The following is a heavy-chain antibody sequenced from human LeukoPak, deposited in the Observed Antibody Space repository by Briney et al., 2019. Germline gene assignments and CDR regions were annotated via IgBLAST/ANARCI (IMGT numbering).Heavy chain of an antibody. CDR3: AVTALDNWFDH. V-gene: IGHV5-51*01. CDR2: IFPGDSDT. CDR1: GYNFTKFW. D-gene: IGHD2-21*02. Sequence: GESLKISCKGSGYNFTKFWVGWVRQMPGKGLEWMGIIFPGDSDTRYSPSFEGQVTISADKSLSTAYLQWTSLKVSDTAMYYCAVTALDNWFDHWGQGTLVTVPS. J-gene: IGHJ5*02.